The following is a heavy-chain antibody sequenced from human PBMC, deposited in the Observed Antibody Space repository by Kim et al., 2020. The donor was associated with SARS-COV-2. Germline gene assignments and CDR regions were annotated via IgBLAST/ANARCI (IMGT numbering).Heavy chain of an antibody. V-gene: IGHV3-48*03. CDR2: ISSSGSTI. J-gene: IGHJ4*02. Sequence: GGSLRLSCAASGFTFSSYEMNWVRQAPGKGLEWVSYISSSGSTIYYADSVKGRFTISRDNAKNSLYLQMNSLRAEDTAVYYCARAAIGSKTYYFDYWGQGTLVTVSS. D-gene: IGHD5-18*01. CDR3: ARAAIGSKTYYFDY. CDR1: GFTFSSYE.